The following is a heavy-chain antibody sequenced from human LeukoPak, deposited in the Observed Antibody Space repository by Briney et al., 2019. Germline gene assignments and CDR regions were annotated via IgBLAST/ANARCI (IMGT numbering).Heavy chain of an antibody. CDR1: GFTVSSNS. V-gene: IGHV3-53*01. CDR3: ARRAGAYSHPYDY. Sequence: HPGGSLRLSCTGSGFTVSSNSMSWVRQAPGKGLEWVSFIYSDNTHYSDSVKGRFTISRDNSKNTLYLQMNSLRAADTAVYYCARRAGAYSHPYDYWGQGTLVTVSS. D-gene: IGHD4/OR15-4a*01. CDR2: IYSDNT. J-gene: IGHJ4*02.